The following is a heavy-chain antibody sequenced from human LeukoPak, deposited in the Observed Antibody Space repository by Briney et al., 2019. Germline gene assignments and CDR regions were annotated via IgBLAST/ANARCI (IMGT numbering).Heavy chain of an antibody. V-gene: IGHV3-21*04. CDR1: GFTFSSYS. Sequence: PEGSLRLSCAASGFTFSSYSMNWVRQAPGKGLEWVSSISSSSSYIYYADSVKGRFTISRDSSKNTLYLQMNSLRAEDTAVYFCAIIPAASYYFDYWGQGTLVTVSS. J-gene: IGHJ4*02. CDR3: AIIPAASYYFDY. D-gene: IGHD2-2*01. CDR2: ISSSSSYI.